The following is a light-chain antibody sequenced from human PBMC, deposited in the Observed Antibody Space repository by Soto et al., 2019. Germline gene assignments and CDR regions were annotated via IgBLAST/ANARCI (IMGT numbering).Light chain of an antibody. Sequence: EIVLTQSPGTLSLSPGERATLSCRASESVRSNYLAWYQQKPGQAPRLLMYGASNRATGIPDSFSDSGSGTDFTLSISRLEPKDFAVYYCQQYGSTPQTFGQGTKLEIK. V-gene: IGKV3-20*01. J-gene: IGKJ2*01. CDR1: ESVRSNY. CDR2: GAS. CDR3: QQYGSTPQT.